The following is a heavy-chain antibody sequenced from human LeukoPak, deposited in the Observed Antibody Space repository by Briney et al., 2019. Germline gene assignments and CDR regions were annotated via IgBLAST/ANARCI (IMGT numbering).Heavy chain of an antibody. CDR2: ISWNSGSI. J-gene: IGHJ3*02. CDR3: AKDKLGGSYAYDAFDI. CDR1: GFTFDDYA. Sequence: GGSLRLSCAASGFTFDDYAMHWVRQAPGKGLEWVSGISWNSGSIGYADSVKGRFTISRDNAKNSLYLQMNSLRAEDTALYYCAKDKLGGSYAYDAFDIWGQGTMVTVSS. V-gene: IGHV3-9*01. D-gene: IGHD1-26*01.